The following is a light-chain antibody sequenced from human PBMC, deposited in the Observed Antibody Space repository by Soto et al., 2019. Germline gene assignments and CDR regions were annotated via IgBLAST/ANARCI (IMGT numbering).Light chain of an antibody. V-gene: IGKV4-1*01. CDR1: QSVLYSANNKNC. CDR2: WAS. CDR3: QQYYSTPRT. Sequence: DIVMTQSPDSLAVSLGERATINCKSSQSVLYSANNKNCLAWYQQKPGQPPKLLLYWASTRKSGVPDRFSGRGSGTKFTPNLSSLEAGDLGGYYCQQYYSTPRTFGQGTKVEIK. J-gene: IGKJ1*01.